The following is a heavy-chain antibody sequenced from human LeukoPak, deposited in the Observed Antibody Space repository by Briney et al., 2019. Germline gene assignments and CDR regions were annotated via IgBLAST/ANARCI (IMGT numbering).Heavy chain of an antibody. CDR2: INPSGGST. J-gene: IGHJ4*02. V-gene: IGHV1-46*01. D-gene: IGHD3-10*01. CDR1: SYSFTRYY. CDR3: ARVSGMIRGTVDY. Sequence: GASVKVSCKSSSYSFTRYYMYWVRQAPGQGLEWMGIINPSGGSTSYAQKFQGRVTMTRDTSTSTVYMELSSLRSEDTAVYYCARVSGMIRGTVDYWGQGTLVTVSS.